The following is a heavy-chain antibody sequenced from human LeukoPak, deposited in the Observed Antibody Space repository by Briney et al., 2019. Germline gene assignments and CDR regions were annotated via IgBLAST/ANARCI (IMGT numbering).Heavy chain of an antibody. J-gene: IGHJ4*02. V-gene: IGHV1-69*13. D-gene: IGHD3-3*01. Sequence: ASVKVSCKASGGTFSSYAISWVRQAPGQGLEWIGGIIPIFGTANYAQKFQGRVTITADESTSTAYMELSSLRSEDTAVYYCARVRYLDYDFWSGFDYFDYWGQGTLVTVSS. CDR2: IIPIFGTA. CDR3: ARVRYLDYDFWSGFDYFDY. CDR1: GGTFSSYA.